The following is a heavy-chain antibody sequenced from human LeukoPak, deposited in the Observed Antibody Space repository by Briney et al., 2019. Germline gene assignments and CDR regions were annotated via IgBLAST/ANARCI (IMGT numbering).Heavy chain of an antibody. CDR1: GFTFSSYA. CDR2: ISGSGGTT. Sequence: GGSLRLSCAASGFTFSSYAMSWVRQAPGKGLEWVSAISGSGGTTFYADSVKGRFTISRDNSKNTLYLQMNSLRAEDTAVYYCARDRSVITMVRGVILDYWGQGTLVTVSS. J-gene: IGHJ4*02. V-gene: IGHV3-23*01. CDR3: ARDRSVITMVRGVILDY. D-gene: IGHD3-10*01.